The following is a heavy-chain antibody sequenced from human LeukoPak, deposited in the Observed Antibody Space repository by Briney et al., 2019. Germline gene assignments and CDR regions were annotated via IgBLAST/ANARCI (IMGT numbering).Heavy chain of an antibody. Sequence: PGGSLRLSCAASGSTFSSYAMSWVRQAPGKGLEWVSAISGSGAGGAGTFYADSVKGRFTISRDNSRNTLYLQMNSLRAEDTATYFCAKDSYIWGSYRGEFDHWGQGNLVTVSA. CDR1: GSTFSSYA. CDR2: ISGSGAGGAGT. V-gene: IGHV3-23*01. CDR3: AKDSYIWGSYRGEFDH. D-gene: IGHD3-16*02. J-gene: IGHJ4*02.